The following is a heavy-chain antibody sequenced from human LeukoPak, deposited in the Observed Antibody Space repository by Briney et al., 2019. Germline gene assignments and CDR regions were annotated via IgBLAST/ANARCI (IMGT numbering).Heavy chain of an antibody. Sequence: GGSLRLSCAASGFTFSDYYMSWIRQAPGKGLEWVSYISSSSSYTNYADSVKGRFTISRDNAKNSLYLQMNSLRAEDTAVYYCARIYCGGDCLDAAPLSDAFDIWGQGTMVTVSS. CDR2: ISSSSSYT. J-gene: IGHJ3*02. V-gene: IGHV3-11*06. CDR3: ARIYCGGDCLDAAPLSDAFDI. D-gene: IGHD2-21*02. CDR1: GFTFSDYY.